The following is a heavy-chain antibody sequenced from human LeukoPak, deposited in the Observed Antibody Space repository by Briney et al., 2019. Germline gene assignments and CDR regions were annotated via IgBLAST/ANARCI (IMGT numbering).Heavy chain of an antibody. J-gene: IGHJ5*02. D-gene: IGHD3-10*01. CDR1: GFTFSSYA. Sequence: GGSLRLSCAASGFTFSSYAMHWVRQAPGKGLEWVAVISYDGSNKYYADSVKGRFTISRDNSKNTLYLQMNSLRAEDTAVCYCARDQAHTMVRGVMRWFDPWGQGTLVTVSS. V-gene: IGHV3-30-3*01. CDR2: ISYDGSNK. CDR3: ARDQAHTMVRGVMRWFDP.